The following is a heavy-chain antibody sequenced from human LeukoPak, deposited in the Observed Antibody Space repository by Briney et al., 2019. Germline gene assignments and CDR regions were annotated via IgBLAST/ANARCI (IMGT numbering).Heavy chain of an antibody. J-gene: IGHJ3*02. CDR2: ISSSGSTI. Sequence: GGSLRLSCAASGFTFSSYEMNWVRQAPGKGLEWVSYISSSGSTIYYADSVKGRFTISRDNAKNSLYLQMNSLRAEDTAVYYCAKGRDGYNVVDAFDIWAQGTRVTVSS. V-gene: IGHV3-48*03. CDR1: GFTFSSYE. CDR3: AKGRDGYNVVDAFDI. D-gene: IGHD5-24*01.